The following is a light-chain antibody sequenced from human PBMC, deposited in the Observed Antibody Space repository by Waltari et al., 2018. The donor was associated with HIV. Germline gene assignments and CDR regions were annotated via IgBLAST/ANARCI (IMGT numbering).Light chain of an antibody. Sequence: QSALTQPASVSGSPGQSITISCTGTSSDVGSYNLVSWYQQHPGKAPKLLIYEGTKRPSGVSKRFSGSKSGNTASLTISGLQAEDEALYYCCSYAGSSVFVFGSGTEVAVL. CDR1: SSDVGSYNL. J-gene: IGLJ1*01. V-gene: IGLV2-23*01. CDR2: EGT. CDR3: CSYAGSSVFV.